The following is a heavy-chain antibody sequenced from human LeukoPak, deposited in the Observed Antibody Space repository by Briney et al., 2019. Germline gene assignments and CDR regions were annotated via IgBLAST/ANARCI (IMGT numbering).Heavy chain of an antibody. J-gene: IGHJ5*02. CDR2: IYYSGST. Sequence: SETLSLTCTVSGGSISSGGYYWSWIRQHPGKGLEWIGYIYYSGSTYYNPSLKSRVTISVDTSKNQFSLKLSSVTAADTAVYYCERVLILRYIESPSWFDPWGQETLVTVSP. V-gene: IGHV4-31*03. D-gene: IGHD3-9*01. CDR3: ERVLILRYIESPSWFDP. CDR1: GGSISSGGYY.